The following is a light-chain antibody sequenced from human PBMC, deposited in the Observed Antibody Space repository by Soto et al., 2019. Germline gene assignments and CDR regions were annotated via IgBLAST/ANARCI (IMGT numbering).Light chain of an antibody. V-gene: IGKV3-15*01. CDR3: QQYDDWPPWT. CDR1: QSVDTN. Sequence: EIVMTQSPATLSVSPGERATLSCRARQSVDTNLAWYQQKPGQAPRVLIYGASTRAAGIPARFSGSGSGTEFTLTISSLQSEDFAVYYCQQYDDWPPWTFGQGTKVEIK. J-gene: IGKJ1*01. CDR2: GAS.